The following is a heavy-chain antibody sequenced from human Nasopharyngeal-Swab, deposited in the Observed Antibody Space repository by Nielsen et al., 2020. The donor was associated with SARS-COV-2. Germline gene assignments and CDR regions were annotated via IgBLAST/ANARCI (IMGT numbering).Heavy chain of an antibody. D-gene: IGHD3-10*01. Sequence: GESLKISCAASGFTFGSYYMIWVRLPPERGLEWVSIIISDGHTTSYIDSVKGRFTISRDNSKNSLYLQMNSLRTEDTALYYCARDNSGSIDHWGLGTLVTVSS. CDR2: IISDGHTT. J-gene: IGHJ5*02. CDR3: ARDNSGSIDH. CDR1: GFTFGSYY. V-gene: IGHV3-43*02.